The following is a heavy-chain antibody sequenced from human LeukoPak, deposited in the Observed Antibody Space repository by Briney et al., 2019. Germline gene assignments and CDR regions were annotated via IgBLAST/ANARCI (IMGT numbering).Heavy chain of an antibody. CDR1: GGSISSSSYY. CDR3: ASALTTVTSQDAFDI. CDR2: IYYSGST. Sequence: SETLSLTCTVSGGSISSSSYYWGWIRQPPGKGLEWNGSIYYSGSTYYNPSLKSRVTISVDTSKNQFSLKLSSVTAADTAVYYCASALTTVTSQDAFDIWGQGTMVTVSS. D-gene: IGHD4-17*01. V-gene: IGHV4-39*01. J-gene: IGHJ3*02.